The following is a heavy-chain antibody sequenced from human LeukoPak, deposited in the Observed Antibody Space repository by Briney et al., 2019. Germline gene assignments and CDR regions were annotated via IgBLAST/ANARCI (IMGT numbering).Heavy chain of an antibody. D-gene: IGHD4-23*01. CDR3: AREVTPYY. V-gene: IGHV3-7*01. Sequence: HPGGSLRLSCAASGFTFSDYYMSWVRQPPGKGLEWVANIKQDGSEKYYVDSVKGRFTISRDNAKNSLFLQMNSLRAEDTAVYYCAREVTPYYWGQGTLVTVSS. J-gene: IGHJ4*02. CDR2: IKQDGSEK. CDR1: GFTFSDYY.